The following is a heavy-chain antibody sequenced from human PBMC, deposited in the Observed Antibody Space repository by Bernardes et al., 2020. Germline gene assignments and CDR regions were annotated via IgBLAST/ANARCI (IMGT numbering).Heavy chain of an antibody. CDR2: INHSGST. V-gene: IGHV4-34*01. J-gene: IGHJ5*02. D-gene: IGHD6-13*01. Sequence: SETLSLTRAVYGGSFSGYYWSWIRQPPGKGLEWIGEINHSGSTNYNPSLKSRVTISVDTSKNQFSLKLSSVTAADTAVYYCARGIAAAGNYNWFDPWGQGTLVTVSS. CDR3: ARGIAAAGNYNWFDP. CDR1: GGSFSGYY.